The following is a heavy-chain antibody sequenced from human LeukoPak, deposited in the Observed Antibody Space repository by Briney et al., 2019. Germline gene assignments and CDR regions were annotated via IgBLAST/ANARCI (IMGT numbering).Heavy chain of an antibody. V-gene: IGHV3-30*18. CDR1: GFTFSSYG. Sequence: PGRSLRLSCAASGFTFSSYGMHWVRQAPGKGLEWVAVISYGGSNKYYADSVKGRFTISRDNSKNTLYLQMNSLRAEDTAVYYCAKDPVRYCSSTSCLFNWFDPWGQGTLVTVSS. D-gene: IGHD2-2*01. CDR2: ISYGGSNK. J-gene: IGHJ5*02. CDR3: AKDPVRYCSSTSCLFNWFDP.